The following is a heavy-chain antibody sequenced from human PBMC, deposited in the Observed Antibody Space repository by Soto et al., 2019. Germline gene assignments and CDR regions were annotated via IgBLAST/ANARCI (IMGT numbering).Heavy chain of an antibody. CDR1: VFTFANYF. D-gene: IGHD3-3*01. CDR3: AKELDFWSGYHLQFEY. J-gene: IGHJ4*02. Sequence: PVVSRRLSCSFSVFTFANYFVRWVRQAPVNWLEWVSSVSSSGGSTNYADSVKVRFTISRYNSKNTLYLQMSSLRAEDTAVYHCAKELDFWSGYHLQFEYWGQGIMVSVSS. CDR2: VSSSGGST. V-gene: IGHV3-23*01.